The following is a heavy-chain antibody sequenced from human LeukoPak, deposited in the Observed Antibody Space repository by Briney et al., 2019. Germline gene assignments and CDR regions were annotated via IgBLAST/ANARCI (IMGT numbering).Heavy chain of an antibody. CDR1: GYTFTSYD. Sequence: GASVKVSCKASGYTFTSYDINWVRRATAQGLVWMGWMNPNSGNTGYAQKFQGRVTMTRNTSISTAYMELRSLRSEDTAVYYCAIRSHRIAVAGVPDYWGQGTLVTVSS. D-gene: IGHD6-19*01. CDR3: AIRSHRIAVAGVPDY. V-gene: IGHV1-8*02. J-gene: IGHJ4*02. CDR2: MNPNSGNT.